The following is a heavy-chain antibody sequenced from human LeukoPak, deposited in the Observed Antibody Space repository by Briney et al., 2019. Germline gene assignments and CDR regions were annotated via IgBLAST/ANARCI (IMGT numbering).Heavy chain of an antibody. CDR2: ISWNSGSI. CDR3: AKGRDKYQLLSKNWFDP. J-gene: IGHJ5*02. CDR1: GFTFDDYA. D-gene: IGHD2-2*01. V-gene: IGHV3-9*01. Sequence: GRSLRLSCAASGFTFDDYAMHWVRQAPGKGLEWVSGISWNSGSIGYADSVKGRFSISRDNAKNSLYLQMNSLRAEDTALYYCAKGRDKYQLLSKNWFDPWGQGTLVTVSS.